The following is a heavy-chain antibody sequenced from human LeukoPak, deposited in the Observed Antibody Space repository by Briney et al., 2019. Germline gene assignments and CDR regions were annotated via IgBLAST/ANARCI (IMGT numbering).Heavy chain of an antibody. Sequence: GGSLRLSCAASGFTFSSYAMSWVRQAPGKGLEWVSAISGSGGSTYYADSVKGRFTISRDNAKNSLYLQMNSLRAEDTAVYYCARPPTMVRGVNYFDYWGQGTLVTVSS. CDR1: GFTFSSYA. CDR2: ISGSGGST. CDR3: ARPPTMVRGVNYFDY. J-gene: IGHJ4*02. D-gene: IGHD3-10*01. V-gene: IGHV3-23*01.